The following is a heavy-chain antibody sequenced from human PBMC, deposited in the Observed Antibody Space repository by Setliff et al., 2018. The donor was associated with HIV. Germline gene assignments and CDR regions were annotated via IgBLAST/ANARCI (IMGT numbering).Heavy chain of an antibody. V-gene: IGHV4-59*08. CDR1: GGSMNANH. CDR3: VRHHDSDFSGDPDWFDP. CDR2: IHVSGST. D-gene: IGHD2-15*01. Sequence: PSETLSLTCTVSGGSMNANHWSWIRQSPGKGPEWIAYIHVSGSTYFNPSLSSRVTISIDTSNNQFSLRLSSVTAADTAVYYCVRHHDSDFSGDPDWFDPWGQGTLVTVSS. J-gene: IGHJ5*02.